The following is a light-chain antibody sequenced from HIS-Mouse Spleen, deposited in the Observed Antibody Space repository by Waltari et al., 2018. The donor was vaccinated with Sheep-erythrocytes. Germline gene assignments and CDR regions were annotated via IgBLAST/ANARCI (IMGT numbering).Light chain of an antibody. CDR1: PSVSSSY. Sequence: SSRATPSVSSSYLARDPQKPCPAPRLLISGASSRATGIPDRFSGSGSGTDFTLTISRLEPEDFAVYYCQQYGSSLRTFGQGTKVEIK. CDR3: QQYGSSLRT. V-gene: IGKV3-20*01. J-gene: IGKJ1*01. CDR2: GAS.